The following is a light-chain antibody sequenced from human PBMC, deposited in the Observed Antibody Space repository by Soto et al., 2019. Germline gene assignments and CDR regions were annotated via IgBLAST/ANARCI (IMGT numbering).Light chain of an antibody. J-gene: IGLJ7*01. CDR1: SSNIGAGYD. CDR3: QTYYSSLRASV. CDR2: GNS. Sequence: QSVLTQPPSVSGAPGQRVTISCTGSSSNIGAGYDVHWYQQLPGTAPKLLIYGNSNRPSGVPDRFSGSKSGTSASLAITGLQAEDEADYYCQTYYSSLRASVFGGGTQLTVL. V-gene: IGLV1-40*01.